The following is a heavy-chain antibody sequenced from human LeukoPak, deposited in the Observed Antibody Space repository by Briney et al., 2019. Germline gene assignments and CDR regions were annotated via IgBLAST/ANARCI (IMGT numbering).Heavy chain of an antibody. CDR2: IAGSSGYI. D-gene: IGHD2-21*02. CDR3: ARDRGAYCGGDCYLGFDY. CDR1: GFTFSSYT. J-gene: IGHJ4*01. V-gene: IGHV3-21*01. Sequence: GGSLRLPCAASGFTFSSYTMNWVRQAPGKGLEWVSSIAGSSGYISYADSVKGRFTISRDNAKKSLYLQMTSLTAEDTAVYYCARDRGAYCGGDCYLGFDYWGRGTLVTVSS.